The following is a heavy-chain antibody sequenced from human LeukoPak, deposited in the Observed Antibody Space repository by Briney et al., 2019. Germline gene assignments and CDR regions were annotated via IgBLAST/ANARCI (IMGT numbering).Heavy chain of an antibody. Sequence: SEILSLTCAVYGGSFSGYYWSWIRQPPGKGLEWIGEINHGGSTNYNPSLKSRVTISVDTSKNQFPLKLTSVTAADTAVYYCARVFDSWGQGTLVTVSS. CDR3: ARVFDS. CDR1: GGSFSGYY. V-gene: IGHV4-34*01. CDR2: INHGGST. J-gene: IGHJ4*02.